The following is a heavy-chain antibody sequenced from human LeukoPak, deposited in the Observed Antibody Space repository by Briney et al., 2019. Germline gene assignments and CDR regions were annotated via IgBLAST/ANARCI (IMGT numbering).Heavy chain of an antibody. CDR2: INWNGGSP. V-gene: IGHV3-20*04. CDR1: GFIFDDYG. Sequence: SGGSLRLSCAASGFIFDDYGMSWDRPAPGEGLEWVSGINWNGGSPVYADSVKGRFTISRGNATNSLYLQMNSMRAEDTALYYCARVDAISHTNWGFGGHSNNFDFWGQGTLVTVSS. J-gene: IGHJ4*02. CDR3: ARVDAISHTNWGFGGHSNNFDF. D-gene: IGHD7-27*01.